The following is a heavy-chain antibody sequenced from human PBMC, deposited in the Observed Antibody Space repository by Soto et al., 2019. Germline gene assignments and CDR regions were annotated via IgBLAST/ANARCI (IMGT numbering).Heavy chain of an antibody. Sequence: GGSLRLSCAASGFTFSSYGMHWVRQAPGKGLEWVAVIWYDGSNKYYVDSVKGRFTISRDTSKNTLFLQMNSLRAEDTAVYYCAKDRYGDYGGIDYWGQGTMVTVSS. D-gene: IGHD4-17*01. J-gene: IGHJ4*02. V-gene: IGHV3-33*06. CDR3: AKDRYGDYGGIDY. CDR2: IWYDGSNK. CDR1: GFTFSSYG.